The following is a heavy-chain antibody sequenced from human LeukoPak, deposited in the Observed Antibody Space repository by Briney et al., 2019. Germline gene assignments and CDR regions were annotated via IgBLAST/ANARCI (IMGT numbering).Heavy chain of an antibody. V-gene: IGHV3-48*03. CDR2: ISSSGSTI. CDR1: GSTFSSYE. D-gene: IGHD3-10*02. J-gene: IGHJ6*04. Sequence: GGSLRLSCAAAGSTFSSYEMNWVRQAPGKGLEWVAYISSSGSTIYYADSEKGRFTISRDNATNSLSLQIYSLRADDTAVYYCSELGITIIGGVWGKGTTVTISS. CDR3: SELGITIIGGV.